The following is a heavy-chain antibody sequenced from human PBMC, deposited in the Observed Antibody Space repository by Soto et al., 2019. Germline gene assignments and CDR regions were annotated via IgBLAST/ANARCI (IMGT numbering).Heavy chain of an antibody. CDR2: IYYSGST. CDR1: GGSISSSRCH. Sequence: SETLSLTCTVSGGSISSSRCHWSWIRQPPGKGLEWIGYIYYSGSTYYNPSLKSRVTISVDTSKNQFSLKLSSVTAADTAVYYCARGSYYYDSSGSYHCWGQGTLVTVSS. CDR3: ARGSYYYDSSGSYHC. D-gene: IGHD3-22*01. J-gene: IGHJ4*02. V-gene: IGHV4-30-4*01.